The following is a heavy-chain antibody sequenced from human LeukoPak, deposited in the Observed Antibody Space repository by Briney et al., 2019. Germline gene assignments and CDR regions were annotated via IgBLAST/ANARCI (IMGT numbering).Heavy chain of an antibody. CDR3: ARVSFGPASEWFDP. J-gene: IGHJ5*02. Sequence: GGSLRLSCAASGFNVRSKYMSWVRQAPGKGLECVSVFYSGGTTAYADSVKGRFTVSIDNSNNTLYLQMNSLRAEDTAVYYCARVSFGPASEWFDPWGQGTLVTVSS. CDR2: FYSGGTT. CDR1: GFNVRSKY. V-gene: IGHV3-53*01. D-gene: IGHD3/OR15-3a*01.